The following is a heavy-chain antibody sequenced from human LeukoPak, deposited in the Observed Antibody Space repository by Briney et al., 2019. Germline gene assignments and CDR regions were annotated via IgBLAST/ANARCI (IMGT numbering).Heavy chain of an antibody. D-gene: IGHD5-12*01. Sequence: SETLSLTCTVSGGSISSSSYFWGWIRQPPGKGLEWIGSIYYSGSTYYNPSLKSRVTISVDASKNQFSLKLSSVTAADTAVYYCARYDIVATNWFDPWGQGTLVTVFS. CDR2: IYYSGST. CDR3: ARYDIVATNWFDP. V-gene: IGHV4-39*01. J-gene: IGHJ5*02. CDR1: GGSISSSSYF.